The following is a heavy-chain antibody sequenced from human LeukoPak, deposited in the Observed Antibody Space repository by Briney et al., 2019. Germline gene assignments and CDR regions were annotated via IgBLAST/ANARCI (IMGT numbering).Heavy chain of an antibody. J-gene: IGHJ4*02. CDR2: INWNGAST. CDR3: ARNWIYGGYDY. Sequence: PGGSLRLSCAAFGFKFDDHGMSWVRQAPGKGLEWVAGINWNGASTGYADSVKGRFTISRDNAKRLVHLQMNSLTAEDTASYHCARNWIYGGYDYWGQGSPVTVSS. CDR1: GFKFDDHG. V-gene: IGHV3-20*01. D-gene: IGHD1-7*01.